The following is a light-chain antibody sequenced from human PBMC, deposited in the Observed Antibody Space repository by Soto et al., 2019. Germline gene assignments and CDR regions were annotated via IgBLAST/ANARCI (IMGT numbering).Light chain of an antibody. Sequence: DIQMTQSPSILSASVGDRVTITCRASQSISSWLAWYQQKPGKAPKLLIYIASSSESGVPSRFSGSGSGTDFTLTISSLQPDDFSTYYCQQYNSYPYTFGQGTKLEIK. V-gene: IGKV1-5*03. CDR2: IAS. CDR3: QQYNSYPYT. J-gene: IGKJ2*01. CDR1: QSISSW.